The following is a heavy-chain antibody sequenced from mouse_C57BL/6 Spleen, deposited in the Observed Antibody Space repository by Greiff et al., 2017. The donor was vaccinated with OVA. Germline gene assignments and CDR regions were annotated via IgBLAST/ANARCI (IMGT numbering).Heavy chain of an antibody. J-gene: IGHJ3*01. D-gene: IGHD2-1*01. V-gene: IGHV1-80*01. CDR3: AREGDGNYRDAY. CDR2: IYPGDGDT. Sequence: VQLQQSGAELVKPGASVKFSCKASGYAFSSYWMHWVKQRPGKGLEWIGQIYPGDGDTNYNGKFKGKATLTADKSSSTAYMQLSSLTSKDSAVYFCAREGDGNYRDAYWGQGTLVTVSA. CDR1: GYAFSSYW.